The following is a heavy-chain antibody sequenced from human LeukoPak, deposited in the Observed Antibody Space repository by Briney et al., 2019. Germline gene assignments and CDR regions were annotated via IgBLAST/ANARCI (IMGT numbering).Heavy chain of an antibody. CDR1: GFSFYNAW. J-gene: IGHJ4*02. V-gene: IGHV3-15*01. CDR3: TTLPPDYGVYEFDF. CDR2: IKSNSDGGST. D-gene: IGHD4-17*01. Sequence: GGSLRLSCVAYGFSFYNAWMAWVRQAPGKGLEWVGLIKSNSDGGSTDYATPVKGRFTISRDDSRNTLFLEMNSLKIEDTAVYYCTTLPPDYGVYEFDFWGQGTLVTVSS.